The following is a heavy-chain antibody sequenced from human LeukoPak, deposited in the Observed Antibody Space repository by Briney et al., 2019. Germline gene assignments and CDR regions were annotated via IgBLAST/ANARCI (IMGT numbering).Heavy chain of an antibody. CDR2: INHSGST. D-gene: IGHD5-18*01. CDR3: ARIRTSTAMVPYYYYGMDV. CDR1: GGSFSGYY. J-gene: IGHJ6*02. Sequence: SETLFLTCAVYGGSFSGYYWSWIRQPPGKGLEWIGEINHSGSTNYNPSLKSRVTISVDTSKNQFSLKLSSVTAADTAVYYCARIRTSTAMVPYYYYGMDVWGQGTTVTVSS. V-gene: IGHV4-34*01.